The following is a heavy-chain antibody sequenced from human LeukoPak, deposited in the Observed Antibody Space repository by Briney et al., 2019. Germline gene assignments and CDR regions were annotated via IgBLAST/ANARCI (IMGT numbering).Heavy chain of an antibody. CDR2: INSDGSGT. CDR1: GFTFSSYW. CDR3: ARTAYDSSAYYDY. D-gene: IGHD3-22*01. V-gene: IGHV3-74*01. J-gene: IGHJ4*02. Sequence: GGSLRLSCAASGFTFSSYWMHWVRQAPGKGLVWVSRINSDGSGTTYADSVKGRFTISRDNAKNTLYLQMNSLRAEDTAVYYCARTAYDSSAYYDYWGQGILGTVSS.